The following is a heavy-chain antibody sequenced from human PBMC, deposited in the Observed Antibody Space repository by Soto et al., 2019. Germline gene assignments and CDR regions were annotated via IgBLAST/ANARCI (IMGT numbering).Heavy chain of an antibody. J-gene: IGHJ6*02. D-gene: IGHD2-2*01. CDR1: GGTLSSYA. V-gene: IGHV1-69*01. CDR3: ARDRCSSTSCHRDYYYYYGMDV. Sequence: QVQLVQSGAEVKKPGSSVKVSCKASGGTLSSYAISWVRQAPGQGLEWMGGIIPIFGTANYAQKFQGRVTITADESTSTAYMELSSLRSEDTAVYYCARDRCSSTSCHRDYYYYYGMDVWGQGTTVTVSS. CDR2: IIPIFGTA.